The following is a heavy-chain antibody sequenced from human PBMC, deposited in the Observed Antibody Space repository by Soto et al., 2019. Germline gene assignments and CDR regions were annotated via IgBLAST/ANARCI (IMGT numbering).Heavy chain of an antibody. D-gene: IGHD2-21*02. J-gene: IGHJ4*02. V-gene: IGHV3-15*01. CDR1: GFSFRSYT. CDR2: IKSKTDGETT. CDR3: TLHIVVVTSVHNYFNH. Sequence: EVQLVESGGGLVKPGGSLRLSCAASGFSFRSYTLHWLRQAPGKGLEWVGRIKSKTDGETTDYAAPVKGRFTISRDDSKNTMYLQMNSLQIEDTAVYYCTLHIVVVTSVHNYFNHWGQGTLVTVSS.